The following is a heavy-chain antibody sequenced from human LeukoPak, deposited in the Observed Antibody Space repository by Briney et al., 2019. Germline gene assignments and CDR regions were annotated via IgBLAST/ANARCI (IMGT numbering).Heavy chain of an antibody. CDR1: GFTFDDYA. D-gene: IGHD6-19*01. V-gene: IGHV3-9*01. CDR3: AKDPRAVAEYYFDY. J-gene: IGHJ4*02. Sequence: PGRSLRLSCAASGFTFDDYAMHWVRQAPGKGLEWVSGISWNSGSIGYADSVKGRFTTSRDNAKNSLYLQMNSLRAEDTALYYCAKDPRAVAEYYFDYWGQGTLVTVSS. CDR2: ISWNSGSI.